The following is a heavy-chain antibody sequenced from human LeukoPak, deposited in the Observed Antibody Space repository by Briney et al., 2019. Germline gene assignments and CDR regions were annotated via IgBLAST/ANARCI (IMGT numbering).Heavy chain of an antibody. CDR2: IHYSGST. Sequence: PSETLSLTCTVSGGSISSYYWSWVRQPPGKGLEWIGHIHYSGSTNYNPSLKSRVTISVDTSKNQFSLKLSSVTAADTAVYYCARGGYDILTGPIDYRGQGTLVTVSS. V-gene: IGHV4-59*01. CDR3: ARGGYDILTGPIDY. J-gene: IGHJ4*02. D-gene: IGHD3-9*01. CDR1: GGSISSYY.